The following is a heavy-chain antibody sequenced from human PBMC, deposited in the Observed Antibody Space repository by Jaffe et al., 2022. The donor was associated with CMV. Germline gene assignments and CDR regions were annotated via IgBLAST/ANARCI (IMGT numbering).Heavy chain of an antibody. V-gene: IGHV1-2*02. J-gene: IGHJ4*02. D-gene: IGHD2-2*01. CDR2: INPNSGGT. Sequence: QVQLVQSGAEVKKPGASVKVSCKASGYTFTGYYMHWVRQAPGQGLEWMGWINPNSGGTNYAQKFQGRVTMTRDTSISTAYMELSRLRSDDTAVYYCARAWVMVVVPAAMGRRPYTFGPDYWGQGTLVTVSS. CDR3: ARAWVMVVVPAAMGRRPYTFGPDY. CDR1: GYTFTGYY.